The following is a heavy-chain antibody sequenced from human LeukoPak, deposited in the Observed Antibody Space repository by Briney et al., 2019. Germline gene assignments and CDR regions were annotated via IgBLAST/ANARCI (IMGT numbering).Heavy chain of an antibody. D-gene: IGHD3-10*01. CDR1: GFTFSSYA. J-gene: IGHJ6*02. Sequence: PGGSLRLSCAASGFTFSSYAMRWVRQAPGKGFEWVSAIGSGSGGTTIYADSVKGRFTISRDNSKNTLYLQMSSLRDEDTAVYYCAKSYESGRGVPYGMDVWGQGTTVTVSS. V-gene: IGHV3-23*01. CDR2: IGSGSGGTT. CDR3: AKSYESGRGVPYGMDV.